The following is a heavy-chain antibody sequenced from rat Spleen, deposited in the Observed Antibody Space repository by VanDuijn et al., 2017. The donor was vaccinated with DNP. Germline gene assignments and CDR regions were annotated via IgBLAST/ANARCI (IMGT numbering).Heavy chain of an antibody. CDR2: ISTGGGNT. CDR3: ARLGEAYFDY. Sequence: EVQLVESGGGLVQPGRSLKLSCAASGFTFNKYGMAWVRQAPTKGMEWVASISTGGGNTYYRDSVKGRFTISRDNAKSTLFLQMGSLRSEETATYYCARLGEAYFDYWGQGVMVTVSS. J-gene: IGHJ2*01. V-gene: IGHV5S11*01. D-gene: IGHD4-3*01. CDR1: GFTFNKYG.